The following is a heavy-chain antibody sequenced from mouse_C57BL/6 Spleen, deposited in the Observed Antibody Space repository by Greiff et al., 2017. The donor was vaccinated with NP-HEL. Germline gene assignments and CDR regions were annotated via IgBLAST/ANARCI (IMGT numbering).Heavy chain of an antibody. CDR3: ARTGFDSNYYYYAMDY. CDR1: GYTFTDYN. V-gene: IGHV1-22*01. CDR2: INPNNGGT. J-gene: IGHJ4*01. Sequence: DVKLQESGPELVKPGASVKMSCKASGYTFTDYNMHWVKQSHGKSLEWIGYINPNNGGTSYNQKFKGKATLTVNKSSSTAYMELRSLTSEDSAVYYCARTGFDSNYYYYAMDYWGQGTSVTVSS. D-gene: IGHD2-5*01.